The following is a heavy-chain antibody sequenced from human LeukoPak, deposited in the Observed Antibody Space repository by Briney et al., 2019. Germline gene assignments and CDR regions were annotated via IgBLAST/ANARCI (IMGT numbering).Heavy chain of an antibody. CDR2: ISYDGSNK. Sequence: GRSLRLSCAASGFTFSSYAMHWVRQAPGKGLEWVAVISYDGSNKHYADSVKGRFTISRDNSKNTLYLQMNSLRAEDTAVHYCARPVVTAIMIAWYFDLWGRGTLVTVSS. D-gene: IGHD2-21*02. J-gene: IGHJ2*01. CDR3: ARPVVTAIMIAWYFDL. CDR1: GFTFSSYA. V-gene: IGHV3-30-3*01.